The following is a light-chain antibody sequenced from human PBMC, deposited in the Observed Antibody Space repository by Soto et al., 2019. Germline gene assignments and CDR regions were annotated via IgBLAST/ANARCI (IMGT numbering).Light chain of an antibody. CDR3: QQYNSYPLT. CDR1: QSINSW. V-gene: IGKV1-5*01. J-gene: IGKJ4*02. CDR2: DAS. Sequence: DIQMTQSPSTLSASVGDRVTISCRASQSINSWLAWYQQKPGKAPKLLIYDASSLESGVPSRFSGSGSGTEFPLTISSLQPDDFATYYCQQYNSYPLTFGGGTKVDIK.